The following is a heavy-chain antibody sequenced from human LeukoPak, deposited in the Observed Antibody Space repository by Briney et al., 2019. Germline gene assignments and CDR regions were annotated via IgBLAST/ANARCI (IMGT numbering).Heavy chain of an antibody. Sequence: GGSLRLSCAASGFTFSTYWMSWVRQSPGQGREWVANIKQDGSEKYYVDSVKGRFTISRDNAKNSLYLQMNSLRAEDTAVYYCARDWVLFAFDIWGQGTMVTVSS. CDR3: ARDWVLFAFDI. J-gene: IGHJ3*02. D-gene: IGHD3-16*01. V-gene: IGHV3-7*01. CDR1: GFTFSTYW. CDR2: IKQDGSEK.